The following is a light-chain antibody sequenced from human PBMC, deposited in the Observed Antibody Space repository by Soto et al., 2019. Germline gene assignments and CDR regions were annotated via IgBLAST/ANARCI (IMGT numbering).Light chain of an antibody. CDR2: GAS. Sequence: DIQMTQSPSSLSASVGDRVTITCQASQHITNNLNWYQQKPGRVPKLLIHGASNLQTGVPSRFSGGGSGTDFAFTISSLQPEDIATYYCQYYENPPYTFGQGTKLEIK. CDR3: QYYENPPYT. J-gene: IGKJ2*01. CDR1: QHITNN. V-gene: IGKV1-33*01.